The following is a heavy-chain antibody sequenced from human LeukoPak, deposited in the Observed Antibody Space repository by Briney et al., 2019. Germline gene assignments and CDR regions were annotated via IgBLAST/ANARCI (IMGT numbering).Heavy chain of an antibody. CDR3: AKPIVVVPAGNYFDY. J-gene: IGHJ4*02. Sequence: QPGGSLRLSCAASGFTFSSYGMHWVRQAPGKGLEWVAFIRYDGSNKYYADSVKGRCTISRDNSKNTLYLQMNSLRAEDTAVYYCAKPIVVVPAGNYFDYWGQGTLVTVSS. D-gene: IGHD2-2*01. CDR1: GFTFSSYG. CDR2: IRYDGSNK. V-gene: IGHV3-30*02.